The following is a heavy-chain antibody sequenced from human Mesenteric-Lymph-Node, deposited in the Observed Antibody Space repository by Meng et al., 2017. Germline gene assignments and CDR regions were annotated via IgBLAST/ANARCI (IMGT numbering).Heavy chain of an antibody. CDR3: ARDEENSSGLLIDY. CDR2: ISAYNGNT. V-gene: IGHV1-18*01. J-gene: IGHJ4*02. CDR1: GYTFTSYG. Sequence: ASVKVSCKASGYTFTSYGISWVRQAPGQGLEWMGWISAYNGNTNYAQKFQGRVTMTRDTSTSTVYMELSSLRSEDTAVYYCARDEENSSGLLIDYWGQGTLVTVSS. D-gene: IGHD6-19*01.